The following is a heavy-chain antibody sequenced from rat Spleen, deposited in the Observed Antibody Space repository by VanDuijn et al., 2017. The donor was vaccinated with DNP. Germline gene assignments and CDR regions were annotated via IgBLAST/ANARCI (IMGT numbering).Heavy chain of an antibody. CDR1: GFTLTNYG. D-gene: IGHD1-12*01. V-gene: IGHV5-29*01. CDR2: ISSGGGGT. J-gene: IGHJ4*01. Sequence: EVQLVESGGGLVQPGGSLKLSCAASGFTLTNYGMAWVRQAPKKGLEWVASISSGGGGTYYPDSVKGRFTISRDNAKSTLYLQMDSLRSEDTASYYCARHRTIMPYYYAMDAWGQGASVTVSS. CDR3: ARHRTIMPYYYAMDA.